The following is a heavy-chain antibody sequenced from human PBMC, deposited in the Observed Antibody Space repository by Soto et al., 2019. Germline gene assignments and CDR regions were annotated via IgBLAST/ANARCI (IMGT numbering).Heavy chain of an antibody. J-gene: IGHJ6*02. V-gene: IGHV1-69*12. CDR3: AREVLVFVPTTVNSDYYYYALGV. Sequence: QVQLVQSGAEVKKPGSSVKVSCKASGDTFSTYTITWMRQAPGQGLEWMGWIIPWSATSNYAQKFQGRVTITADESTSTDYMDLISLRSEDTAVYYCAREVLVFVPTTVNSDYYYYALGVWGQGTTVTVSS. D-gene: IGHD4-17*01. CDR2: IIPWSATS. CDR1: GDTFSTYT.